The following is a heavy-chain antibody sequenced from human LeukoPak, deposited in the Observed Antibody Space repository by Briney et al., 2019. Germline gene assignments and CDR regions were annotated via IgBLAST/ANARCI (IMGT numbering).Heavy chain of an antibody. D-gene: IGHD2-21*01. V-gene: IGHV3-7*01. J-gene: IGHJ4*02. Sequence: PGGSLRLSCAASGFTFMNAWMTWVRQVPGKGLEWVANIKQDGSEKYYVDSVKGRFTISRDNAKNSLYLQMNSLRAEDTAVYYCARSLLIGPIVGYYFDYWGRGTLVTVSS. CDR2: IKQDGSEK. CDR3: ARSLLIGPIVGYYFDY. CDR1: GFTFMNAW.